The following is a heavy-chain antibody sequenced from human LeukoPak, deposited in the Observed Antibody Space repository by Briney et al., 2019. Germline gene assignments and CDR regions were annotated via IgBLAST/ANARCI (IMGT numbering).Heavy chain of an antibody. CDR3: ARDEGDGYKDWGL. CDR2: IIPLYGIA. Sequence: ASVKVSCKASGVTYKNYAISWVRQAPGQGLEWMGRIIPLYGIANYAQKFQGRVTITADKSTNTAYMELTSLRSEDTAVYYCARDEGDGYKDWGLWGQETMAIVA. J-gene: IGHJ3*01. D-gene: IGHD5-24*01. V-gene: IGHV1-69*04. CDR1: GVTYKNYA.